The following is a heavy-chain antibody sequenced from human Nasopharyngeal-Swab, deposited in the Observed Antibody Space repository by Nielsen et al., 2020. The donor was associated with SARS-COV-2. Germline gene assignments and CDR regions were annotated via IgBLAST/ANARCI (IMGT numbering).Heavy chain of an antibody. CDR2: IYTSVST. CDR3: ARASYDFWSGYYLADYMDV. D-gene: IGHD3-3*01. J-gene: IGHJ6*03. V-gene: IGHV4-61*02. Sequence: RQAPGKGLEGIGRIYTSVSTNYNPSLKSRDTISVDTSTNQFSLKLSSVTAADTAVYYCARASYDFWSGYYLADYMDVWGKGTTVTVSS.